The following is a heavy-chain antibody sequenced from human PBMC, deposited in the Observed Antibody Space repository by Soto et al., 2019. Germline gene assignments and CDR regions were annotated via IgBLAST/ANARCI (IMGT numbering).Heavy chain of an antibody. CDR2: ISYDGSNK. J-gene: IGHJ6*02. V-gene: IGHV3-30*18. CDR3: AKISRDDYSNYYYYYGMDV. D-gene: IGHD4-4*01. CDR1: GFTFSSYG. Sequence: QVQLVESGGGVVQPGRSLRLSCAASGFTFSSYGMHWVRQAPGKGLEWVAVISYDGSNKYYADSVKGRFTISRDNSRNTLYLQMNSLRAEDTAVYYCAKISRDDYSNYYYYYGMDVWGQGTTVTVSS.